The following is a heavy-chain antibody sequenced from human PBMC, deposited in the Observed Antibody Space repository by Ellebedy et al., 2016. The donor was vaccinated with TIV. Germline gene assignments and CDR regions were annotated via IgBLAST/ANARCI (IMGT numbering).Heavy chain of an antibody. D-gene: IGHD1-1*01. CDR1: GFTVSSNY. CDR3: ARGTTGKYYYYGMDV. V-gene: IGHV3-66*01. Sequence: PGGSLRLSCAASGFTVSSNYMSWVRQAPGKGLEWVSVIYSGGSTYYADSVKGRFTISRDNSKNTLYLQMNSLRAEDTAVYYCARGTTGKYYYYGMDVWGQGTTVTVSS. J-gene: IGHJ6*02. CDR2: IYSGGST.